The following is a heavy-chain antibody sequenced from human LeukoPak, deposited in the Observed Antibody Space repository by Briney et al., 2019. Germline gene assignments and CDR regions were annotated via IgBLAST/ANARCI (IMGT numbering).Heavy chain of an antibody. Sequence: PGGSLRLSCAASGFTFSDYYMSWIRQAPGKGLEWVSYISNSGSSMYYADSVKGRFTISRDSAKNTLYLQMNSLRAEDTAVYYCARAEVIGRWLQLGWYFDYWGQGTLVTVSS. V-gene: IGHV3-11*04. CDR1: GFTFSDYY. J-gene: IGHJ4*02. D-gene: IGHD5-24*01. CDR3: ARAEVIGRWLQLGWYFDY. CDR2: ISNSGSSM.